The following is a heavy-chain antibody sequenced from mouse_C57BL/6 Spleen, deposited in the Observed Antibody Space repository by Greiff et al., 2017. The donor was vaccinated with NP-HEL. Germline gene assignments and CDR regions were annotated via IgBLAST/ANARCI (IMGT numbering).Heavy chain of an antibody. D-gene: IGHD2-2*01. J-gene: IGHJ2*01. CDR2: IHPNSGST. CDR1: GYTFTSYW. Sequence: QVQLQQPGAELVKPGASVKLSCKASGYTFTSYWMHWVKQRPGQGLEWIGMIHPNSGSTNYNEKFKSKATLTVDKSSSTAYMQLSSLTSEDSAVYYCARDEYGYGYDRVLIDYWGQGTTLTVSS. V-gene: IGHV1-64*01. CDR3: ARDEYGYGYDRVLIDY.